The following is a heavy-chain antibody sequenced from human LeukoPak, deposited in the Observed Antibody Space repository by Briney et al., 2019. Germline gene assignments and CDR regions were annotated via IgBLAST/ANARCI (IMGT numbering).Heavy chain of an antibody. D-gene: IGHD5-18*01. Sequence: ASVKVSCKASGYTFTNYYIHWVRQAPGQGLEWMGLINPGGDNTDCAQNFQGRVTMTRDTSTSTVYMGLSSLRSDDTAMYYCAKDQGRGYTYGLYYFDYWGQGTLVTVSS. CDR1: GYTFTNYY. V-gene: IGHV1-46*01. CDR3: AKDQGRGYTYGLYYFDY. CDR2: INPGGDNT. J-gene: IGHJ4*02.